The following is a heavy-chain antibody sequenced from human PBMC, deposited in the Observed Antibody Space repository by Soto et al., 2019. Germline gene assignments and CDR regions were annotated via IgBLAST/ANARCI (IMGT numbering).Heavy chain of an antibody. J-gene: IGHJ6*02. Sequence: GASVKVSCKASGYTFTGYYMHWVRQAPGQGLEWMGWINPNSGGTNYAQKFQGWVTLTGDTSISTAYMELSRLRSNDTALYYCARGSPAAPGRGMDVWGQGTTVTVS. CDR2: INPNSGGT. CDR1: GYTFTGYY. CDR3: ARGSPAAPGRGMDV. D-gene: IGHD2-2*01. V-gene: IGHV1-2*04.